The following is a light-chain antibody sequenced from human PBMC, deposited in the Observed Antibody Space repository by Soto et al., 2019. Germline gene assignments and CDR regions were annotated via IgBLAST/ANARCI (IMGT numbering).Light chain of an antibody. J-gene: IGKJ5*01. CDR3: QQRTDWPLSIT. CDR1: QSVSRY. Sequence: EIVLTQSPATLSLSPGDRATLSCRASQSVSRYLAWYQQKAGQAPRLLIYDASNRATGIPARFSGSGSGTDFTLTISSLEPEDFAVYYCQQRTDWPLSITFGQGTRLEIK. CDR2: DAS. V-gene: IGKV3-11*01.